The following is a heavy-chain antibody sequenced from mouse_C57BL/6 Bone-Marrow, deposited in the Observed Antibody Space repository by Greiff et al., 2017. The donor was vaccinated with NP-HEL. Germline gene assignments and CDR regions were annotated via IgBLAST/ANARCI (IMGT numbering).Heavy chain of an antibody. Sequence: QVQLQQSGPELVKPGASVKISCKASGYAFSSSWMNWVKQRPGKGLEWIGRIYPGDGDTNYNGKFKGKATLTADKSSSTAYMQLSSRTSEDSAVDFCARGDGTTGDYWGQGTTLTVSS. CDR1: GYAFSSSW. J-gene: IGHJ2*01. D-gene: IGHD1-1*01. V-gene: IGHV1-82*01. CDR2: IYPGDGDT. CDR3: ARGDGTTGDY.